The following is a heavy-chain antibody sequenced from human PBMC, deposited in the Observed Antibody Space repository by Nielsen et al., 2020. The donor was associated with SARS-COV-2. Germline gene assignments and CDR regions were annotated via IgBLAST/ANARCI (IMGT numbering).Heavy chain of an antibody. Sequence: SETLSLTCAVSGGSITTYYWHWIRQSPGKGLEWIGNIYYGGNTNYNPSLKSRVTISVDTSKNQFSLKLSSVTAADTAVYYCARDDDNWGSLAYWGQGTLVTVSS. CDR3: ARDDDNWGSLAY. J-gene: IGHJ4*02. V-gene: IGHV4-59*13. CDR1: GGSITTYY. CDR2: IYYGGNT. D-gene: IGHD7-27*01.